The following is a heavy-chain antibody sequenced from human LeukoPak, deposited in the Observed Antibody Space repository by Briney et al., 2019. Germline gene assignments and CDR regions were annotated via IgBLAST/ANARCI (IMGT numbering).Heavy chain of an antibody. V-gene: IGHV3-49*04. Sequence: PGGSLRLSCTASGFTFGDYAMGWVRQARGKALEWVGFIRSKAYGGTTEYAASVKGRFTISRDDSKNIAYVQMNSLEIEDTAVYYCTREHDSSGYYKLLFDSWGQGTLVTVSS. J-gene: IGHJ4*02. D-gene: IGHD3-22*01. CDR1: GFTFGDYA. CDR3: TREHDSSGYYKLLFDS. CDR2: IRSKAYGGTT.